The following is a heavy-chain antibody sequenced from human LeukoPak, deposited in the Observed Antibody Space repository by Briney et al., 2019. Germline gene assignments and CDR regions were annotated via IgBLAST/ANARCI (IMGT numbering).Heavy chain of an antibody. Sequence: GGSLRLSCAASGFTFSSYSMNWVRQAPGKGLEWVSSIDSSSSYIYYADSVKGRFTISRDNAKNSLYLQMNSLRAEDTAVYSCTKKGSRIAAAGPYFDYWGQGTLVTVPS. CDR2: IDSSSSYI. V-gene: IGHV3-21*01. CDR1: GFTFSSYS. D-gene: IGHD6-13*01. J-gene: IGHJ4*02. CDR3: TKKGSRIAAAGPYFDY.